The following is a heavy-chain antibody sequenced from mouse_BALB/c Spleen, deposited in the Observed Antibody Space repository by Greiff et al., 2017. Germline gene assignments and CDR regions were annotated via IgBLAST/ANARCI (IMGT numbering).Heavy chain of an antibody. V-gene: IGHV5-15*02. J-gene: IGHJ2*01. D-gene: IGHD2-3*01. CDR2: ISNLAYSI. CDR1: GFTFSDYG. Sequence: VQLKESGGGLVQPGGSRKLSCAASGFTFSDYGMAWVRQAPGKGPEWVAFISNLAYSIYYADTVTGRFTISRENAKNTLYLEMSSLRSEDTAMYYCAKIYDGYSYFDYWGQGTTLTVSS. CDR3: AKIYDGYSYFDY.